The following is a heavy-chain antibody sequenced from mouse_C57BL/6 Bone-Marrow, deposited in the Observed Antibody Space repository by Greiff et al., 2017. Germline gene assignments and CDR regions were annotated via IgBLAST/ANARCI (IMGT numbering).Heavy chain of an antibody. J-gene: IGHJ4*01. Sequence: EVNVVESGGGLVQPGGSLSLSCAASGFTFTDYYMSWVRQPPGKALEWLGFIRNKANGYTTEYSASVKGRFTISRDNSQSILYLQMISLRSADSATYYYARYSIYYSMDYWGQGTSVTVSS. CDR3: ARYSIYYSMDY. CDR2: IRNKANGYTT. CDR1: GFTFTDYY. V-gene: IGHV7-3*01.